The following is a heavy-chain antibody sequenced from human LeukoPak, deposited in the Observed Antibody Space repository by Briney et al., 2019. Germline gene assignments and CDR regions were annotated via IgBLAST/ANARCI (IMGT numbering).Heavy chain of an antibody. D-gene: IGHD3-22*01. CDR1: GFTVSSNY. CDR2: ISSSSSYI. Sequence: GGSLRLSCAASGFTVSSNYMSWVRQAPGKGLEWVSSISSSSSYIYYADSVKGRFTISRDNAKNSLYLQMNSLRAEDTAVYYCARGDSSGYYFDYWGQGTLVTVSS. CDR3: ARGDSSGYYFDY. V-gene: IGHV3-21*01. J-gene: IGHJ4*02.